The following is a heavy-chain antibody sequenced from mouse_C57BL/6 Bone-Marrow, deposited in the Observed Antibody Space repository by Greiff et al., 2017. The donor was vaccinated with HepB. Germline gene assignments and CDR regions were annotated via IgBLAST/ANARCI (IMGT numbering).Heavy chain of an antibody. J-gene: IGHJ1*03. CDR3: ARSSTMVTTCWYFDV. D-gene: IGHD2-2*01. CDR2: IDPNSGGT. CDR1: GYTFTSYW. Sequence: VQLQQPGAELVKPGASVKLSCKASGYTFTSYWMHWVKQRPGRGLEWIGRIDPNSGGTKYNEKFKSKATLTVDKPSSTAYMQLSSLTSEDSAVYYCARSSTMVTTCWYFDVWGTGTTVTVSS. V-gene: IGHV1-72*01.